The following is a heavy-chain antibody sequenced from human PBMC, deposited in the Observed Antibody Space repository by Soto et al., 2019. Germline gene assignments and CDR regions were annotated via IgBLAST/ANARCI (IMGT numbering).Heavy chain of an antibody. CDR1: GYSFPTNC. J-gene: IGHJ4*02. Sequence: PGESLKISCKGSGYSFPTNCIGWVRQMPGQGLEWMGVIYPGDSDARYSPSFKGQVTISVDESTTTAFLQWSSLKASDTAMYFCARSQFDYVWGTSGYFDSWGQGTLVTVSS. CDR3: ARSQFDYVWGTSGYFDS. CDR2: IYPGDSDA. V-gene: IGHV5-51*01. D-gene: IGHD3-16*01.